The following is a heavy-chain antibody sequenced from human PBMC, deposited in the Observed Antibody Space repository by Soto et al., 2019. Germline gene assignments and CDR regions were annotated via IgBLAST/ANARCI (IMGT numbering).Heavy chain of an antibody. J-gene: IGHJ4*02. CDR1: GYTFTSYA. Sequence: QVQLVQSGAEVKKPGASVKVSCKASGYTFTSYAMHWVRQAPGQRLEWMGWINAGNGNTKYSQKVQGRATITRDTPATQAYMELSSLRSEDTAVYYCASSIRLAGDYWGQGTLVTVSS. V-gene: IGHV1-3*01. CDR3: ASSIRLAGDY. CDR2: INAGNGNT.